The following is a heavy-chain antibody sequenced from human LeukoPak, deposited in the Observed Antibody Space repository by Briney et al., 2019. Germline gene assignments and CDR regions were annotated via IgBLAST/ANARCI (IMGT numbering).Heavy chain of an antibody. CDR2: IYPGDSDT. V-gene: IGHV5-51*01. CDR1: GYSFTSYW. CDR3: ARLMEYYYDSSGYSHFDY. D-gene: IGHD3-22*01. Sequence: GESLKISCKGSGYSFTSYWIGWVRQMPGKGLEWMGIIYPGDSDTRYSPSFQGQVTISADKSISTAYLQWSSLKASDTAMYYCARLMEYYYDSSGYSHFDYWGQGTLVTVSS. J-gene: IGHJ4*02.